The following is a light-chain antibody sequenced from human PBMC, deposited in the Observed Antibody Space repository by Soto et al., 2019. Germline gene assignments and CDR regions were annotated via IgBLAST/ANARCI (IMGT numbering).Light chain of an antibody. CDR1: QSVSSNY. CDR2: GAS. V-gene: IGKV3-20*01. Sequence: ETVLTQSPGTLSLSPGERATLSCRASQSVSSNYLAWYQQKTVQAPRLLMYGASTRATGIPDRFSGSGSGTDFTLTISRLEPEDFAVYYCQQFGRSPPSWTFGQGTKVEIK. CDR3: QQFGRSPPSWT. J-gene: IGKJ1*01.